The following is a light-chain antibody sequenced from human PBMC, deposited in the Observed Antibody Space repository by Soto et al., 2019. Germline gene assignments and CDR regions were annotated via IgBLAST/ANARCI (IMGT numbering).Light chain of an antibody. CDR1: SSDVGRYNY. V-gene: IGLV2-14*01. J-gene: IGLJ3*02. Sequence: QSVLTQPASVSGSPGQSITISCTGTSSDVGRYNYVSWYRQHPGTAPKLIISDVNSRPSGVPDRFSGSKSGTSASLVITGLQADDEADYYCQSFDSSLSTWVFGGGTKLTVL. CDR2: DVN. CDR3: QSFDSSLSTWV.